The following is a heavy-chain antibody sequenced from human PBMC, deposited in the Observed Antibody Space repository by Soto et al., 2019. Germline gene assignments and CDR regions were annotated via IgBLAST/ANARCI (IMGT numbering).Heavy chain of an antibody. CDR2: IYPGDSDT. CDR3: ARHPYYYDSSGYYYDVAYFDY. D-gene: IGHD3-22*01. V-gene: IGHV5-51*01. Sequence: GESLKISCKGSGYSFTSYWIGWVRQMPGKGLEWMGIIYPGDSDTRYSPSFQGQVTISADKSISTAYLQWSSLKASYTAMYYCARHPYYYDSSGYYYDVAYFDYWGQGTLVIVSS. CDR1: GYSFTSYW. J-gene: IGHJ4*02.